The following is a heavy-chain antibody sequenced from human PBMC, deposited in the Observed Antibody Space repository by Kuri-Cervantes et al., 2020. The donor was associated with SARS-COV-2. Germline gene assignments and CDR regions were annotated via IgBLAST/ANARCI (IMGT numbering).Heavy chain of an antibody. CDR3: ARHWGYDFWSSFNGSRAAPLYFDV. D-gene: IGHD3-3*01. J-gene: IGHJ4*02. Sequence: GSLRLSCTVSGGTIRSGHYFWGWIRQSPGKGLEWLGTSFYNGRTYNNPSYQSQVTLSVDTSVNHFSLQLRSVTAAETARYYCARHWGYDFWSSFNGSRAAPLYFDVWGQGSLVTVSS. V-gene: IGHV4-39*01. CDR2: SFYNGRT. CDR1: GGTIRSGHYF.